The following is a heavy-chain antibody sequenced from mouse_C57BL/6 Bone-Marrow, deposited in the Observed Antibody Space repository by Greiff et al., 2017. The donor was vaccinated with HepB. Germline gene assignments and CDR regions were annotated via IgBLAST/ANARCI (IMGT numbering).Heavy chain of an antibody. CDR3: ARDGSYDEVAMDY. Sequence: EVQLQQSGPELVKPGASVKISCKASGYSFTGYYMNWVKQSPEKSLEWIGEINPSTGGTTYNQKFKAKATLTVDKSSSTAYMQLKSLTSEDSAVYYCARDGSYDEVAMDYWGQGTSVTVSS. CDR2: INPSTGGT. CDR1: GYSFTGYY. V-gene: IGHV1-42*01. D-gene: IGHD2-12*01. J-gene: IGHJ4*01.